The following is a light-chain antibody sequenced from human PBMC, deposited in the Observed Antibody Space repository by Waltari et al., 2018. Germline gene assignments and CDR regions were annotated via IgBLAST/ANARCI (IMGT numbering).Light chain of an antibody. V-gene: IGLV1-40*01. CDR2: GST. CDR3: QSYDTSLSVV. Sequence: QSVLTQPPSVSGVPGQRVTIPCTGSGSNIGAGYDVHWYQQLPRAAPKLLIYGSTSRPLGVPARFFGSTSGTSASLAIIGLQAEDEADYYCQSYDTSLSVVFGGGTKLTVL. CDR1: GSNIGAGYD. J-gene: IGLJ3*02.